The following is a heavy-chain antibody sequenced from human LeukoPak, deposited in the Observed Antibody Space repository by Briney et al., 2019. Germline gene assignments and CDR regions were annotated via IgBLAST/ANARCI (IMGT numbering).Heavy chain of an antibody. Sequence: GGSLRLSCAASGFTFSSYGMSWVRQAPGKGLEWVANIQQDGSEKYYMDSVRGRFTISRDNAKNSLYLQMNSLRAVDTAVYYCARDFTGASGYWGQGTLVTVSS. V-gene: IGHV3-7*01. J-gene: IGHJ4*02. CDR3: ARDFTGASGY. CDR2: IQQDGSEK. CDR1: GFTFSSYG. D-gene: IGHD3-10*01.